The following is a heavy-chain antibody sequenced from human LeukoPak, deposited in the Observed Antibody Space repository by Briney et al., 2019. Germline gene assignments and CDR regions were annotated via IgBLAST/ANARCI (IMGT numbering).Heavy chain of an antibody. V-gene: IGHV4-59*01. J-gene: IGHJ5*01. Sequence: PSETLSLTCAVYGGSISNYYWSWIRQPPGKALEWIGCIYYSGSTNYNPSLKSRVTMSVDTSNNQFSLTLSSVNAADTAVYYCATAISTGWHNWFDSWGQGTLVTVSS. CDR2: IYYSGST. CDR1: GGSISNYY. D-gene: IGHD6-19*01. CDR3: ATAISTGWHNWFDS.